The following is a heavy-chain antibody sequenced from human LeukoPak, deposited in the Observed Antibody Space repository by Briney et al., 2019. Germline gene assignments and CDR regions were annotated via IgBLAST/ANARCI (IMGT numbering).Heavy chain of an antibody. CDR1: GFTFSSYS. J-gene: IGHJ4*02. D-gene: IGHD6-19*01. CDR3: ARARHMQWLMTDY. CDR2: ISSSSSYI. V-gene: IGHV3-21*01. Sequence: GGSLRPSCAASGFTFSSYSMNWVRQAPGKGLEWVSSISSSSSYIYYADSVKGRFTISRDNAKNSLYLQMNSLRAEDTAVYYCARARHMQWLMTDYWGQGTLVTVSS.